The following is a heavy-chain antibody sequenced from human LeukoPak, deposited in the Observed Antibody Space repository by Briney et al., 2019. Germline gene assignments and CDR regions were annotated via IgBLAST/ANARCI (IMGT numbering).Heavy chain of an antibody. D-gene: IGHD3-22*01. CDR2: IYYSGNT. V-gene: IGHV4-39*07. Sequence: PSETLSLTCSVSGGSIRSTTYYWGWIRQPPGKGLEWIGSIYYSGNTYYSPSLMSRVTISVDTSKNQFFLNLSSVTAADTAVYYCARAPHFFDTSGSRYYFDYWGQGALVTVSS. CDR3: ARAPHFFDTSGSRYYFDY. CDR1: GGSIRSTTYY. J-gene: IGHJ4*02.